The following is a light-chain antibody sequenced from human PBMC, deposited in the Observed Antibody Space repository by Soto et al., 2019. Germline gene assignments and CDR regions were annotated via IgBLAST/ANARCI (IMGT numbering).Light chain of an antibody. V-gene: IGLV3-21*04. CDR1: DIGSYS. CDR3: QVWHRPSDSAV. J-gene: IGLJ2*01. CDR2: YDS. Sequence: SYELTQPPSVSVAPGKTAQIMCGGSDIGSYSVHWYQQKAGQAPVLVVRYDSDQVSGTPGRLSGSNSGNTATLTITRAEAGDEADYYCQVWHRPSDSAVFGGGTKLTVL.